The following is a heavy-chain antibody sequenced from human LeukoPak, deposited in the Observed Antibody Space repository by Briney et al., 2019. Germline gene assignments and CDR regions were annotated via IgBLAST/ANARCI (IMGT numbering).Heavy chain of an antibody. CDR2: ISYDGSNK. CDR3: ARDRIAATATDWFDP. V-gene: IGHV3-30*04. J-gene: IGHJ5*02. CDR1: GFTFSSYA. D-gene: IGHD6-13*01. Sequence: GGSLRLSCAASGFTFSSYAMHWVRQAPGKGLEWVAVISYDGSNKYYADSAKGRFTISRDNSKNMLYLQVNSLRDEDTAVFYCARDRIAATATDWFDPWGQGTVVTVSS.